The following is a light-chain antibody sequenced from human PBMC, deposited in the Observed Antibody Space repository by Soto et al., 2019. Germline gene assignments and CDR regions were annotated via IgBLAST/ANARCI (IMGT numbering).Light chain of an antibody. J-gene: IGKJ1*01. CDR2: AAS. CDR3: QHYSSTPWT. V-gene: IGKV3-20*01. CDR1: QSVSSY. Sequence: EIVLTQSPATLSLAPGERATLPCRPSQSVSSYLAWHQPRPGQAPRLLMYAASSRATDTPDRITGRGSGTDFTLTSSRLEPEDFAVYYCQHYSSTPWTFGQGTKVEIK.